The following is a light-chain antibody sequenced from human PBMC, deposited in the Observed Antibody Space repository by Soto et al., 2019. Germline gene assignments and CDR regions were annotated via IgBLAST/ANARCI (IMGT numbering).Light chain of an antibody. CDR1: SSDVGAYNY. CDR2: DVS. J-gene: IGLJ3*02. V-gene: IGLV2-11*01. CDR3: CSCAGSYSWV. Sequence: QSALTQPRSVSGSPGQSVTISCTGTSSDVGAYNYVSWYQHHPGKAPKVMIYDVSERPSGVPDRFSGSKSDNKASLTISGLQAEDEADYYCCSCAGSYSWVFGGGTKRTVL.